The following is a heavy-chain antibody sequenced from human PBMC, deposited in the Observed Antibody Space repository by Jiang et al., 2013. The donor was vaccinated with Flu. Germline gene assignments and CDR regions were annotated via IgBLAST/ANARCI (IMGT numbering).Heavy chain of an antibody. CDR2: NIPIFGTT. CDR1: GGSFSSYA. CDR3: AKDLSGYSYALDWST. V-gene: IGHV1-69*06. D-gene: IGHD5-18*01. Sequence: VQLVESGAEVKKPGSSVKVSCKASGGSFSSYAISWVRQAPGQGLEWMGGNIPIFGTTDYAQKFQGRLTIAADKSTSTAHMELSGLRSEDTAVYYCAKDLSGYSYALDWSTWGQGTLVTVSS. J-gene: IGHJ4*02.